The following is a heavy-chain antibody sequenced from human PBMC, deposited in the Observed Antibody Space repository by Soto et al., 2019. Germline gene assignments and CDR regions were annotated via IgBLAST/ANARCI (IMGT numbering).Heavy chain of an antibody. V-gene: IGHV3-48*02. D-gene: IGHD3-10*01. CDR1: GFTFSSYS. CDR3: ARAFHSYVLLYP. J-gene: IGHJ5*02. CDR2: ISSSSSTI. Sequence: GGSLRLSCAASGFTFSSYSMNWVRQAPGKGLEWVSYISSSSSTIYYADSVKGRFTISGDNAKTSLYLQMNSLRDEDTAVYYCARAFHSYVLLYPWGQGTLVTVSS.